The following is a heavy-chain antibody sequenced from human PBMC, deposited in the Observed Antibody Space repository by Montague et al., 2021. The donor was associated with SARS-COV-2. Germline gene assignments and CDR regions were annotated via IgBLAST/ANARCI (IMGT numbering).Heavy chain of an antibody. CDR1: GGSISSYY. D-gene: IGHD3-10*01. CDR2: MSYSGTT. CDR3: ARHTSERITMVQAFDI. V-gene: IGHV4-59*08. J-gene: IGHJ3*02. Sequence: SETLSLTCTVSGGSISSYYWSWIRQPPGKGLEWIGYMSYSGTTNYNPSLRSRLTMSIDTSKDQLSLKLSSVTAADTAVYYCARHTSERITMVQAFDIWGQGTMVTVSS.